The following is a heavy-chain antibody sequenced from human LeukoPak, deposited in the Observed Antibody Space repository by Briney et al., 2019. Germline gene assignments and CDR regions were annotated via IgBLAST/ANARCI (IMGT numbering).Heavy chain of an antibody. Sequence: PSETLSLTCAVYGGSFSGYYWSWIRQPPGKGLEWIGEIYHSGSTNYNPSLKSRVTISVDTSKNQFSLKLSSVTAADTAVYYCARRRRAVAGYYFDYWGQGTLVTVSS. CDR2: IYHSGST. D-gene: IGHD6-19*01. J-gene: IGHJ4*02. CDR3: ARRRRAVAGYYFDY. CDR1: GGSFSGYY. V-gene: IGHV4-34*01.